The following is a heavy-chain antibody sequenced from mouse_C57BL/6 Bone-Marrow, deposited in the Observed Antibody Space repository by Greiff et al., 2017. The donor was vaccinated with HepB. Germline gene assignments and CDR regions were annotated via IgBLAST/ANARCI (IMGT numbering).Heavy chain of an antibody. CDR2: INPDSSTI. CDR1: GVDFSRYW. V-gene: IGHV4-1*01. J-gene: IGHJ3*01. Sequence: VASGVDFSRYWMSWVRRAPGKGLEWIGEINPDSSTINYAPSLKDKFIISRDNAKNTLYLQMSKVRSEDTALYYCARPRGYPAWFAYWGQGTLVTVSA. CDR3: ARPRGYPAWFAY. D-gene: IGHD2-2*01.